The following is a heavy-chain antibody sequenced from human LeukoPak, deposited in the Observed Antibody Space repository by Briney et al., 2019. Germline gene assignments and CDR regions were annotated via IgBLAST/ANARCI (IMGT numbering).Heavy chain of an antibody. CDR2: IFNSGSTV. CDR1: GFTLSDHH. Sequence: GGSLRLSCAASGFTLSDHHMTWIRQAPGKRLEWVAYIFNSGSTVNYADSVKGRFTISRDNAKNSLYLQLNSLRADDTAVYYCARGHWGLDYWGQGTRVTVSS. D-gene: IGHD7-27*01. J-gene: IGHJ4*02. V-gene: IGHV3-11*04. CDR3: ARGHWGLDY.